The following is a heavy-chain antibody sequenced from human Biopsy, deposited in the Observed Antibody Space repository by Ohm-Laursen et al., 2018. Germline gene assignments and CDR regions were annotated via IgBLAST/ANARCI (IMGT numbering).Heavy chain of an antibody. V-gene: IGHV4-59*01. J-gene: IGHJ4*02. CDR1: GGSINSYY. CDR3: ARLTGDPSF. Sequence: GTLSLTCTVSGGSINSYYWNWVRQSPGKGLEWIGFIYYTGHTNYNPSLNSRSTISVDTSKNQFSLKVISVTAADPAVYYCARLTGDPSFWGQGILVTVSS. D-gene: IGHD7-27*01. CDR2: IYYTGHT.